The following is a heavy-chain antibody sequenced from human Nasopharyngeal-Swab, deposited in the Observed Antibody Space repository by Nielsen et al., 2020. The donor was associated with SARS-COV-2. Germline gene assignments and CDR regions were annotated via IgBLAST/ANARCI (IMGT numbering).Heavy chain of an antibody. CDR3: AKEGAFDI. Sequence: VRQAPGKGLVWVSRINSDGSSTSYADSVKGRFTISRDNAKNTLYLQMNSLRAEDTAVYYCAKEGAFDIWGQGTMVTVSS. CDR2: INSDGSST. V-gene: IGHV3-74*01. J-gene: IGHJ3*02.